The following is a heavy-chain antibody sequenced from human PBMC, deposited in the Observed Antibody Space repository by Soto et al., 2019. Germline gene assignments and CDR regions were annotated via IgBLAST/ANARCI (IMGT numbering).Heavy chain of an antibody. CDR1: GGTFSSYA. Sequence: QVQLVQSGAEVKKPGSSVKVSCKASGGTFSSYAISWVRQAPGQGLEWMGGIIPIFGTANYAQKFQGRVTITADESTSTAYLELSSLRSEDTAVYYCARGGNWSGYFWDYNLRYNWFDPWGQGTLVTVSS. V-gene: IGHV1-69*01. CDR3: ARGGNWSGYFWDYNLRYNWFDP. J-gene: IGHJ5*02. D-gene: IGHD3-3*01. CDR2: IIPIFGTA.